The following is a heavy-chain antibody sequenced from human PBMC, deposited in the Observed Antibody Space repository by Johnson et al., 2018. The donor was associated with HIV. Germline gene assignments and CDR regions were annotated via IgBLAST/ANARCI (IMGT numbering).Heavy chain of an antibody. J-gene: IGHJ3*02. CDR3: ARSSWGGSSLGAFDI. Sequence: QMQLVESGGGLVKPGGSLRLSCAASGFTFSSYGMHWVRQAPGKGLEWVAFIRYDGSNKYYADSVKGRFTVSRDNSKNTLYLQMNSLRAGDTAVYYCARSSWGGSSLGAFDIWGQGTMVTVSS. CDR1: GFTFSSYG. V-gene: IGHV3-33*08. D-gene: IGHD1-26*01. CDR2: IRYDGSNK.